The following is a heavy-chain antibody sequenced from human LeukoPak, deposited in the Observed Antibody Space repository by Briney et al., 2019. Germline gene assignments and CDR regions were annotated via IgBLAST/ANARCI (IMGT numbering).Heavy chain of an antibody. Sequence: GGSLRLSCAASGFTFSSYGIHWVRQAPGKGLEWLAVMSYDGGTKYYADSVKGRFTISRDNSKNTLYLQVNSQRAEDTAVYYCAKEACGGRCYSDYFDYWGQGTLVTVSS. D-gene: IGHD2-15*01. CDR3: AKEACGGRCYSDYFDY. CDR2: MSYDGGTK. V-gene: IGHV3-30*18. J-gene: IGHJ4*02. CDR1: GFTFSSYG.